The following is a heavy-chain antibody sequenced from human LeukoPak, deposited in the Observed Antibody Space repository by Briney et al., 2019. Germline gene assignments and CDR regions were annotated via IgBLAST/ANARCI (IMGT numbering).Heavy chain of an antibody. V-gene: IGHV4-59*01. CDR2: IYYSGST. J-gene: IGHJ3*02. Sequence: SETLSLTCTASGGSISSYYWSWIRQPPGKGLEWIGYIYYSGSTNYNPSLKSRVTISVDTSKNQFSLKLSSVTAADTAVYYCARAGALLWFGEFVDAFDIWGQGTMVTVSS. CDR1: GGSISSYY. CDR3: ARAGALLWFGEFVDAFDI. D-gene: IGHD3-10*01.